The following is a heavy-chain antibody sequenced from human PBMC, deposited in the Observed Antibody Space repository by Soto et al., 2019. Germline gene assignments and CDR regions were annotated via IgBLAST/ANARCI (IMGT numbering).Heavy chain of an antibody. CDR3: ARSTAYCSGGSCYGY. Sequence: SEPLSLTCTVSGGSSSSYYWSWIRQPPGKGLEWIGYIYYSGSTNYNPSLKSRVTISVDTSKNQFSLKLSSVTAADTAVYYCARSTAYCSGGSCYGYWGQGTLVTVSS. J-gene: IGHJ4*02. D-gene: IGHD2-15*01. V-gene: IGHV4-59*01. CDR1: GGSSSSYY. CDR2: IYYSGST.